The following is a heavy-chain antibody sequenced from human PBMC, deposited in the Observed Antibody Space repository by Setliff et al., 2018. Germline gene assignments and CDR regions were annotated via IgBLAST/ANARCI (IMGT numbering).Heavy chain of an antibody. CDR2: INRDGSYT. Sequence: QSGGSLRLSCAASGFTFSSYWMYWVRQAPGKGLVWVSRINRDGSYTVYADSVEGRFTISRDNAKNTLYLQMNSLGAEDTALYYCVRAFWTYSDHASLACFDYWGQGALVTVSS. D-gene: IGHD5-12*01. V-gene: IGHV3-74*01. CDR1: GFTFSSYW. J-gene: IGHJ4*02. CDR3: VRAFWTYSDHASLACFDY.